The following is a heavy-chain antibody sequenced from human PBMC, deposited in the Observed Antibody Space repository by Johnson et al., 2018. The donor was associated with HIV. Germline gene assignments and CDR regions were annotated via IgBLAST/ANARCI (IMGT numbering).Heavy chain of an antibody. CDR1: GFTVSSNY. J-gene: IGHJ3*02. CDR2: ISGRGGST. D-gene: IGHD5-12*01. V-gene: IGHV3-66*02. Sequence: VQLLESGGGLVQPGGSLRLSCAASGFTVSSNYMSWVRQAPGKGLEWVSVISGRGGSTYYADSVKGRFTISRDNSKNTLYLQMHSLRAEDTAVYYCARVKVATINAFDIWGQGTMVTVSS. CDR3: ARVKVATINAFDI.